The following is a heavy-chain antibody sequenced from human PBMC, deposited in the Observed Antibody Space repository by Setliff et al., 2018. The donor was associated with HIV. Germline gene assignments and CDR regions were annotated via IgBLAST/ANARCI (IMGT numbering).Heavy chain of an antibody. CDR3: ASEKKAWSVSDSFYEY. D-gene: IGHD3-3*01. Sequence: ASETLSLTCTVSGLSMSYNYWPWIRQSPGKGLEWIGYVHYSGSTRYNPSLKSRVTISVDTSKKKFSRKLTSMTATDTAVYYCASEKKAWSVSDSFYEYWGQGVPVTVSS. J-gene: IGHJ4*02. CDR2: VHYSGST. V-gene: IGHV4-59*01. CDR1: GLSMSYNY.